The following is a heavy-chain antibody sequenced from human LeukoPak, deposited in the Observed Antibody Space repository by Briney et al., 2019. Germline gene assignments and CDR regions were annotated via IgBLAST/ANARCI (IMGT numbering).Heavy chain of an antibody. Sequence: GGSLRLSCAASGFTFSSYTMSWVRQAPGKGLEWVSSISSGSTTIFYADSVKGRFTISRDNAKDSLYLQMNSLRAEDTAVYYCAKSHPPTVTTEEGEYLQHWGQGTLVTVSS. J-gene: IGHJ1*01. CDR2: ISSGSTTI. CDR1: GFTFSSYT. D-gene: IGHD4-17*01. CDR3: AKSHPPTVTTEEGEYLQH. V-gene: IGHV3-48*04.